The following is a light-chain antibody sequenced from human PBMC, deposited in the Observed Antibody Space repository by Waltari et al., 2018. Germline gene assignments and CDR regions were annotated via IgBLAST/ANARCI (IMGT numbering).Light chain of an antibody. V-gene: IGKV3-20*01. J-gene: IGKJ4*01. CDR1: QSVNNNY. CDR2: GAS. CDR3: HHYGGS. Sequence: VLTQSPGTLSVSQGDRVTLACRASQSVNNNYVSWYQQKPGQPPRLLIYGASNRATGFPDRFSGSASGADLTLTISRLEPEDSAVYYCHHYGGSFGGGTKVQIE.